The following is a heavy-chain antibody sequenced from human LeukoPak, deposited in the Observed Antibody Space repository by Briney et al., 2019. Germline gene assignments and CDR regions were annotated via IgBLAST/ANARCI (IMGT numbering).Heavy chain of an antibody. J-gene: IGHJ4*02. D-gene: IGHD3-10*01. CDR2: ISAYNGDT. CDR3: ARETLWFGGNDY. CDR1: GYTFTSCG. Sequence: ASVKVSCKASGYTFTSCGISWVRPAPGQGLEWMGWISAYNGDTNYAQKLQGRVTMTTDTSTSTAYMELRSLRSDDTAVYYCARETLWFGGNDYWGQGTLVTVSS. V-gene: IGHV1-18*01.